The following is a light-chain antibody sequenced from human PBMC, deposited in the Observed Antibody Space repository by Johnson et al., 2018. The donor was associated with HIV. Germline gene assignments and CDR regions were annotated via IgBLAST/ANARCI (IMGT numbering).Light chain of an antibody. CDR3: GIWASSLSAYV. CDR2: DNN. CDR1: NSNIGNNY. Sequence: QSVLTQPPSVSAAPGQKVTISCSGSNSNIGNNYVSWYQQLAGAAPKLLIYDNNKRPSGIPDRFSGSKSGTSATLGITGLQTGDEDDYYCGIWASSLSAYVSGTGTKVTVL. J-gene: IGLJ1*01. V-gene: IGLV1-51*01.